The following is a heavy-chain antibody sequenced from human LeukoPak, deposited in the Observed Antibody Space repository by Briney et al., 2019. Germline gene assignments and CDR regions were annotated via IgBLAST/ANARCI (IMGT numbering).Heavy chain of an antibody. Sequence: SETLSLTCTVSGGSISSGGYYWSWIRQHPGKGLEWIGYIYYSGSTYYNPSLKSRVTLSVDTSKNQFSLKLSSVTAADTAVYYCASVVITTFRWFDPWGQGTLVTVSS. V-gene: IGHV4-31*03. CDR3: ASVVITTFRWFDP. J-gene: IGHJ5*02. CDR2: IYYSGST. CDR1: GGSISSGGYY. D-gene: IGHD3-22*01.